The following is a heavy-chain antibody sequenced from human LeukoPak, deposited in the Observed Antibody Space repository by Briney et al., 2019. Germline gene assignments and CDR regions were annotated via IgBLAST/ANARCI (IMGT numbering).Heavy chain of an antibody. Sequence: TGGSLRLSCAASGFTFDDYTMHWVRQAPGKGLEWVSLISWDGGSTYYADSVKGRFTISRDNSKNSLYLQMNSLRTEDTDFCSYAKANLATAHMDDWGQGTPVTVSS. D-gene: IGHD4-17*01. J-gene: IGHJ4*02. V-gene: IGHV3-43*01. CDR1: GFTFDDYT. CDR3: AKANLATAHMDD. CDR2: ISWDGGST.